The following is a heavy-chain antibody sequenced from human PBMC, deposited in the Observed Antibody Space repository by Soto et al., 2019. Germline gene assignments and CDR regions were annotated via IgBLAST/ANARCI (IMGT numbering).Heavy chain of an antibody. V-gene: IGHV3-23*01. J-gene: IGHJ4*02. Sequence: EVQLLESGGGLVQPGGSLRLSCAASGFTFSIYGLSWVRQAPGKGLEWVSAISGSGENTYYADYVKGRFTISRDNPKNTLYLQMNSLRAEDTAVYYCAKPLGSESYLPFDYWGQGTLVTVSS. CDR3: AKPLGSESYLPFDY. CDR1: GFTFSIYG. CDR2: ISGSGENT. D-gene: IGHD3-10*01.